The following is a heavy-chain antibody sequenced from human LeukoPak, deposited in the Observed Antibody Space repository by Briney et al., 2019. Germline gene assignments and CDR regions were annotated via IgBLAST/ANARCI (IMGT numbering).Heavy chain of an antibody. CDR1: GGSFTAYY. J-gene: IGHJ3*02. V-gene: IGHV4-34*01. D-gene: IGHD6-13*01. Sequence: SETLSLTCTVYGGSFTAYYWSWIRQPPGKGLEWIGEINQSGSTNYNPSLKSRVTISVDTSKNQFSLKLSSVTAADTAVYYCARVEYSSDAFDIWGQGTMVTVSS. CDR3: ARVEYSSDAFDI. CDR2: INQSGST.